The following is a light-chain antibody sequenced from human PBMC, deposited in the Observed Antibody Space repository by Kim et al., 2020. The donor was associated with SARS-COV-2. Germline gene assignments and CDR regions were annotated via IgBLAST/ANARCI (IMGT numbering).Light chain of an antibody. J-gene: IGLJ3*02. CDR3: KSRDSSGNRLV. V-gene: IGLV3-19*01. CDR2: AKN. CDR1: SLRSYY. Sequence: SSELTQDPAVSVALGQTVRITCQGDSLRSYYASWYQQKPGQAPVLVIFAKNNRPSGIPDRISGSSSGKTASLTISGAQAEDEADYYCKSRDSSGNRLVFGGGTQLTVL.